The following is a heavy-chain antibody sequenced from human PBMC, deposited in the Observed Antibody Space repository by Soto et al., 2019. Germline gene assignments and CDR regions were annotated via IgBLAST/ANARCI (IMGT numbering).Heavy chain of an antibody. CDR1: GGSISSYY. D-gene: IGHD6-13*01. CDR3: AKDGPRIAAAGTGWFDP. Sequence: SSETLSLTCTVSGGSISSYYWSWIRQPPGKGLEWIGYIYSSGSTNYNPSLKSRVTISVDTSKNQFSLKLSSVTAADTAVYYCAKDGPRIAAAGTGWFDPWGQGTLVTVSS. CDR2: IYSSGST. J-gene: IGHJ5*02. V-gene: IGHV4-59*01.